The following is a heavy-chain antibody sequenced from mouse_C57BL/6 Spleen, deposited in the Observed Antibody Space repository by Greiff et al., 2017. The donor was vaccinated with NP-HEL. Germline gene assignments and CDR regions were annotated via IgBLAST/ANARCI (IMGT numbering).Heavy chain of an antibody. Sequence: EVQLVESGPGLMKPSQSLSLTCSVTGYSITSGYYWNWIRQFPGNKLEWMGYISYDGSNNYNPSLKNRISITRDTSKNQFFLKLNSVTTEDTATYYCARGDYGTTGAMDYWGQGTSVTVSS. D-gene: IGHD1-1*01. CDR2: ISYDGSN. J-gene: IGHJ4*01. V-gene: IGHV3-6*01. CDR1: GYSITSGYY. CDR3: ARGDYGTTGAMDY.